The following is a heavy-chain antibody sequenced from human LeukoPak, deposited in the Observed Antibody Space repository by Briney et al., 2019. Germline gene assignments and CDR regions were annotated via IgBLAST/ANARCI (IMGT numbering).Heavy chain of an antibody. CDR3: ARVSRGGGGSSSWYGNYCYKDV. CDR1: VCTFSSYV. D-gene: IGHD6-13*01. J-gene: IGHJ6*03. CDR2: IIPIFGAA. V-gene: IGHV1-69*05. Sequence: ADNVSCKASVCTFSSYVISWVRQAPGQGLEGMGGIIPIFGAANYAQKFQGRVTITTDEYTSTAYMERSILRSEDTDVDYCARVSRGGGGSSSWYGNYCYKDVWGKGTTVTVSS.